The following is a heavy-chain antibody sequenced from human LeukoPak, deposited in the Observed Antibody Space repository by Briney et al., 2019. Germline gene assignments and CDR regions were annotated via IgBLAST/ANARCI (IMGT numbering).Heavy chain of an antibody. CDR3: ASRPGGSTWYGVFDY. V-gene: IGHV4-59*11. Sequence: PSETLSLTCTVSGDSMSNHFWSWIRQPLGKGLEWIGYTYGSETTNYKPSLKSRVTMSVDTSENQFSLKLSSVTAADTALYYCASRPGGSTWYGVFDYWSRGTLVTVSS. CDR2: TYGSETT. J-gene: IGHJ4*02. D-gene: IGHD6-13*01. CDR1: GDSMSNHF.